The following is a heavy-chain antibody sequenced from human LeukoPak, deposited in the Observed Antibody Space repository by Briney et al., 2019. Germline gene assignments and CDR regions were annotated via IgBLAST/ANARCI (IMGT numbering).Heavy chain of an antibody. V-gene: IGHV3-15*01. CDR2: IKSKTDGGTT. CDR3: TLPWGSGSYYDY. Sequence: PGGSLRLSCAASGFTFSNAWLNSLRQARGKGLEWVGHIKSKTDGGTTDYAAPVKGRFTISRDDSKNTLFLQMNSLKTEDTAVYYCTLPWGSGSYYDYWGQGTLVTVSS. CDR1: GFTFSNAW. J-gene: IGHJ4*02. D-gene: IGHD3-10*01.